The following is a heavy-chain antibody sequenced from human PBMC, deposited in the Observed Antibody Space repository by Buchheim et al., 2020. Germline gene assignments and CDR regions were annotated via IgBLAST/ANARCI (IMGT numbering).Heavy chain of an antibody. CDR3: ARDFNPPADILTGYPPIDY. Sequence: EVQLVESGGGLVKPGGSLRLSCAASGFTFSSYSMNWVRQAPGKGLEWVSSISSSSSYTYYADSVKGRFTISRDNAKNSLYLQMNSLRAEDTAVYYCARDFNPPADILTGYPPIDYWGQGTL. CDR2: ISSSSSYT. CDR1: GFTFSSYS. J-gene: IGHJ4*02. V-gene: IGHV3-21*01. D-gene: IGHD3-9*01.